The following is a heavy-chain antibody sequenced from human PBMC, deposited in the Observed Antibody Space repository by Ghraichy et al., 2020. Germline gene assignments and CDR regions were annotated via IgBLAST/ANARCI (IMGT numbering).Heavy chain of an antibody. CDR2: INHSGST. J-gene: IGHJ4*02. CDR1: GGSFSGYY. Sequence: SETLSLTCAVYGGSFSGYYWSWIRQPPGKGLEWIGEINHSGSTNYNPSLKSRVTISVDTSKNQFSLKLSSVTAADTAVYYCARDNGDYVVGGYYFDYWGQGILVTVSS. D-gene: IGHD4-17*01. CDR3: ARDNGDYVVGGYYFDY. V-gene: IGHV4-34*01.